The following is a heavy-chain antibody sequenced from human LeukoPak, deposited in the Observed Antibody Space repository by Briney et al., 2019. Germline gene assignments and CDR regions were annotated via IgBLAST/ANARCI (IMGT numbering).Heavy chain of an antibody. V-gene: IGHV4-61*02. D-gene: IGHD4-23*01. CDR3: ARGSGYGGNSD. CDR2: IYTSGST. CDR1: GGSISSGSYY. J-gene: IGHJ4*02. Sequence: PSQTLSLTCTVSGGSISSGSYYWSWIRQPAGKGLEWIGRIYTSGSTNYNPSLKSRVTISVDTSKNQFSLKLSSVTAADTAVYYCARGSGYGGNSDWGQGALVTVSS.